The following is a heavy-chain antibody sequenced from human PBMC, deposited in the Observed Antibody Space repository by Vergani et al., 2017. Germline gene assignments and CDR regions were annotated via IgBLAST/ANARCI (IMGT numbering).Heavy chain of an antibody. CDR2: IIPIFGTA. CDR3: ARECTMVRGVIWWFDP. Sequence: QVQLVQSGSELKKPGSSVKVSCKASGGTFSSYAISWVRQAPGQGLEWMGGIIPIFGTANYAQKFQGRVTITADESTSTAYMELSSLRSEDTAVYYCARECTMVRGVIWWFDPWGQGTLVTVSS. D-gene: IGHD3-10*01. J-gene: IGHJ5*02. CDR1: GGTFSSYA. V-gene: IGHV1-69*01.